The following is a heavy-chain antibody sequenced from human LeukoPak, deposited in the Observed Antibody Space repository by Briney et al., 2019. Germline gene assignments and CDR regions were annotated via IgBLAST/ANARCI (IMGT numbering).Heavy chain of an antibody. J-gene: IGHJ5*01. Sequence: PGGSLRLSCTASGFTFSSYAISWVRQAPGKGLEWVSAISGSGAVTYYAESVKGRFTISRDNSKNTVYLHMNSLKAEDTAVYYCARGLTTRGFDSSGQGTPCTVSS. D-gene: IGHD4-17*01. CDR2: ISGSGAVT. CDR1: GFTFSSYA. CDR3: ARGLTTRGFDS. V-gene: IGHV3-23*01.